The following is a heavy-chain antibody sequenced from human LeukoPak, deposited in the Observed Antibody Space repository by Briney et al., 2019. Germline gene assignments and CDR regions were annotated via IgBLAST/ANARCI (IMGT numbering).Heavy chain of an antibody. CDR2: ISSSGSTI. J-gene: IGHJ4*02. CDR1: GFTFSSYE. D-gene: IGHD3-3*01. CDR3: ARLGFLEWLLLRGYYFDY. Sequence: GGSLRLSCAASGFTFSSYEMNWVRQAPGKGLEWVSYISSSGSTIYYADSVKGRFTISRDNAKNSLYLQMNSPRAEDTAVYYCARLGFLEWLLLRGYYFDYWGQGTLVTVSS. V-gene: IGHV3-48*03.